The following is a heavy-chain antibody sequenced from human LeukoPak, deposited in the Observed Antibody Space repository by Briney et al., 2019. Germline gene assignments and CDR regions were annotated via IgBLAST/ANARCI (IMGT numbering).Heavy chain of an antibody. V-gene: IGHV3-21*01. CDR1: GFTFSSYS. J-gene: IGHJ3*02. CDR3: ARAFGSTVVTPFAFDI. CDR2: ISSSSSYI. Sequence: PGGSLRLSCAASGFTFSSYSMNWVRQAPGKGLEWVSSISSSSSYIYYADSVKGRFTISRDNAKNSLYLQMNSLRAEDTAVYYCARAFGSTVVTPFAFDIWGQGTMVTVSS. D-gene: IGHD4-23*01.